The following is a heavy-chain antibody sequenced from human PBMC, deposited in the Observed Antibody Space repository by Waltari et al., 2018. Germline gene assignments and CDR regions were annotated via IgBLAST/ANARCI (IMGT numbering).Heavy chain of an antibody. CDR1: GYSFPSYW. D-gene: IGHD1-26*01. Sequence: EVHLVQSGAEVKKPGESLKISCKGSGYSFPSYWIGWLPQMPGKGLVWMGIIYPGDSDTRYSPSFQGQVTISAVKSISTAYLQWSSLKASDTAMYYCARILVVSGATDYWGQGTLVTVSS. J-gene: IGHJ4*02. CDR2: IYPGDSDT. CDR3: ARILVVSGATDY. V-gene: IGHV5-51*01.